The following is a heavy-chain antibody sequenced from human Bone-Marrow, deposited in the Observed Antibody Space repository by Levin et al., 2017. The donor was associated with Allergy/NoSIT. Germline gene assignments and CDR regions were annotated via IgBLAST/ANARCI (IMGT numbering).Heavy chain of an antibody. J-gene: IGHJ3*02. CDR2: IFHRGTT. D-gene: IGHD6-6*01. CDR3: ARDRSSSSSGDAFDI. Sequence: PSQTLSLTCTVSGDSITSGGYYWNWIRQHPGKGLEWIGHIFHRGTTSSNPSLESRLTLSIDTSTNQFSLNLRSVTAADTAVYYCARDRSSSSSGDAFDIWGQGTVVTVSS. V-gene: IGHV4-31*03. CDR1: GDSITSGGYY.